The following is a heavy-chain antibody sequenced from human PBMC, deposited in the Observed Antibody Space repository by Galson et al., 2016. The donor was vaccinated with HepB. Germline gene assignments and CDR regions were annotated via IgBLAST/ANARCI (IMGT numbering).Heavy chain of an antibody. V-gene: IGHV3-11*06. D-gene: IGHD3-3*01. Sequence: TNYADSVKGRFTFSRDNAKKSLYLEMNSLRAEDTAVYYCARFPIFGVVIDWGQGTPVTVSS. CDR3: ARFPIFGVVID. J-gene: IGHJ4*02. CDR2: T.